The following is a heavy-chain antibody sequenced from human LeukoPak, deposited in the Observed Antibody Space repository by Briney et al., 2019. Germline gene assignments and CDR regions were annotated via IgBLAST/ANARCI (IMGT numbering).Heavy chain of an antibody. V-gene: IGHV1-46*01. CDR2: INPSGGST. CDR3: ARDSLKFPWGGASPNGNWFDP. CDR1: GYTFTSYY. J-gene: IGHJ5*02. Sequence: GASVKVSCKASGYTFTSYYMHWVRQAPGQGLEWMGIINPSGGSTSYAQKFQGRVTMTRDTSTSTVYMELSSLRSEDTAVYYCARDSLKFPWGGASPNGNWFDPWGQGTQVTVSS. D-gene: IGHD2-8*01.